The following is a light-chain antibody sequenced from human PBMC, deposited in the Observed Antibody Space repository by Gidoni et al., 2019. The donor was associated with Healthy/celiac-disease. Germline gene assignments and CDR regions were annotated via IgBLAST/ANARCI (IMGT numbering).Light chain of an antibody. J-gene: IGLJ2*01. CDR2: EVS. CDR3: SSYTSSSLVV. CDR1: SSDVGGYNY. Sequence: GSPGQSITISCTGTSSDVGGYNYVSWYQQHPGKAPKLMIYEVSNRPSGVSNRFSGSKSGNTASLTISGLQAEDEADYYCSSYTSSSLVVFGGGTKLTVL. V-gene: IGLV2-14*01.